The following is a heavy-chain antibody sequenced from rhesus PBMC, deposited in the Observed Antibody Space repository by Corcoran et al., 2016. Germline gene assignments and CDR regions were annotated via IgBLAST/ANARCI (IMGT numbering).Heavy chain of an antibody. V-gene: IGHV4-173*01. CDR1: GGSISRNS. D-gene: IGHD6-43*01. CDR3: ARGSSSFSY. Sequence: QVQLQESGPGLVKPSETLSLTCAVSGGSISRNSWIWLRQTPGKGLEWIARISGSGENTYYNPSLKSRVTISTDTSKNQFSLKLSSVAAADTAVYYCARGSSSFSYWGQGVLVTVSS. J-gene: IGHJ4*01. CDR2: ISGSGENT.